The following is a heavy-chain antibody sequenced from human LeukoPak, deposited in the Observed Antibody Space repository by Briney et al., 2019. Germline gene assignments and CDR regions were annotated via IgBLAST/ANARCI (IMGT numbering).Heavy chain of an antibody. CDR2: IRYDGSNK. J-gene: IGHJ4*02. Sequence: GGSLRLSCAASGFTFSSYWMSWVRQAPGKGLEWVAVIRYDGSNKYYADSVKGRFIISRDNSKNTLYLQMNSLRAEDTAVYYCARDKKAYYYDSSGYGDYWGQGTLVTVSS. CDR3: ARDKKAYYYDSSGYGDY. V-gene: IGHV3-33*08. D-gene: IGHD3-22*01. CDR1: GFTFSSYW.